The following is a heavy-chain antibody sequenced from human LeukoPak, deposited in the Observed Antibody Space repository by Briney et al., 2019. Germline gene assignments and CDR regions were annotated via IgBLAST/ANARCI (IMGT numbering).Heavy chain of an antibody. D-gene: IGHD1-26*01. J-gene: IGHJ4*02. CDR3: ASGSGSYGHLDY. CDR2: ISSSSSYI. Sequence: AGGSLRLSCAASGFTFSTYIMNWVRQAPGKGLEWVSSISSSSSYIYYADSVKGRFTISRDNAKNSLYLQMNSLRVEDTAVYYCASGSGSYGHLDYWGQGTLVTVSS. V-gene: IGHV3-21*01. CDR1: GFTFSTYI.